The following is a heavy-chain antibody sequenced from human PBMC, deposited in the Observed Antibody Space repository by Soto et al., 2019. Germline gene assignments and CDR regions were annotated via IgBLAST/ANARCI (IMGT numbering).Heavy chain of an antibody. Sequence: SETLCLSWAVDGWSFSGYYWSWIRQPPGTGLEWIGEINHSGSTNYNPSLKSRVTISVDTSKNQFSLKLTSVTAADTAVYYCARDKITGLFDYWGQGTLVTVSS. CDR2: INHSGST. D-gene: IGHD2-8*02. CDR3: ARDKITGLFDY. CDR1: GWSFSGYY. V-gene: IGHV4-34*01. J-gene: IGHJ4*02.